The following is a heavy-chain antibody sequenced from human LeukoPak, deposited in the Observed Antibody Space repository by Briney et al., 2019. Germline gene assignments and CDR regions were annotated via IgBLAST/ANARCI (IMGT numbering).Heavy chain of an antibody. CDR3: AREAPALTGFGWFDP. CDR2: IYHSGST. Sequence: TLSLTCAVSGGSISSGGYSWSWIRQPPGKGLEWIGYIYHSGSTYFNPSLKSRVTISVDRSKNQFSLKLSSVTAADTAVYYCAREAPALTGFGWFDPWGQGTLVTVSS. V-gene: IGHV4-30-2*01. CDR1: GGSISSGGYS. D-gene: IGHD3-10*01. J-gene: IGHJ5*02.